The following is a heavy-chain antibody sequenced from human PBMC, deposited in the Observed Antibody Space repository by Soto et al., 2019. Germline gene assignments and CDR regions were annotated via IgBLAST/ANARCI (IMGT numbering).Heavy chain of an antibody. J-gene: IGHJ4*02. CDR3: ARGDTYYVNWYFDY. D-gene: IGHD1-1*01. V-gene: IGHV1-18*01. CDR2: ISAYSGNT. Sequence: QVQLVQSGAEVKKPGASVKVSCKTSGFTFTNYYINWVRQATGQGLEVMGWISAYSGNTNYAQNLQGRVTMTTDTSASTAYLELRSLRSDDTAVYFCARGDTYYVNWYFDYWGQGTLVTVSS. CDR1: GFTFTNYY.